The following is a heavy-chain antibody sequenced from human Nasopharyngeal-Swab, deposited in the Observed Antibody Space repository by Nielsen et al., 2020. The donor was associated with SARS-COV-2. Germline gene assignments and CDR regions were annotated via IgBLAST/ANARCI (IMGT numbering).Heavy chain of an antibody. Sequence: SETLSLTCTVSGGSISSYDWSWSRQPPGKGLEWIGYIYYSGSTNYNPSLKSRVTISVDTSKNQFSLKLSSGTAADTAVYYCARHNDNGWFDPWGQGTLVTVSS. D-gene: IGHD3-16*01. CDR3: ARHNDNGWFDP. CDR2: IYYSGST. V-gene: IGHV4-59*08. J-gene: IGHJ5*02. CDR1: GGSISSYD.